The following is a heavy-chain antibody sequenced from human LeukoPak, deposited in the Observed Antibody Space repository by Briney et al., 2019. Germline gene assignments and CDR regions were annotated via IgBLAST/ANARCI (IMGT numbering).Heavy chain of an antibody. CDR2: ISSSSSYI. D-gene: IGHD3-22*01. CDR1: GFTLSSHG. Sequence: PGGSLRLSCAASGFTLSSHGMSWVRQAPGKGLEWVSSISSSSSYIYYADSVRGRFTISRDNAKNSLYLQMNSLRAEDTAVYYCARMHYDSSGYGIDYWGQGTLVTVSS. J-gene: IGHJ4*02. CDR3: ARMHYDSSGYGIDY. V-gene: IGHV3-21*01.